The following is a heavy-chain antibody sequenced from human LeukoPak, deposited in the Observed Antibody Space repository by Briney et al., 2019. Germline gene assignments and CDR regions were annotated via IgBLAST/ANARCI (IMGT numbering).Heavy chain of an antibody. V-gene: IGHV3-23*01. J-gene: IGHJ4*02. Sequence: GGSLRLSCAASGFTFSSCAMSWVRQAPGKGLEWVSGISGGSGSSTYYADAVKGRFTISRDNSKTTLYLEMNSLRADDTAVYYCAKGSSSGWPYFFDNWGQGTLVTVSS. D-gene: IGHD6-19*01. CDR3: AKGSSSGWPYFFDN. CDR2: ISGGSGSST. CDR1: GFTFSSCA.